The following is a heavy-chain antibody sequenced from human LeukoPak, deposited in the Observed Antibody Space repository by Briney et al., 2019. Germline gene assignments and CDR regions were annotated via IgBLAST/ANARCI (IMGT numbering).Heavy chain of an antibody. CDR3: ARATYSSSWYGVFDY. J-gene: IGHJ4*02. CDR1: GFTVSSNY. CDR2: IYSGGST. V-gene: IGHV3-53*01. Sequence: PGGSLRLSCAASGFTVSSNYMSWVRQAPGKGLEWVSVIYSGGSTYYADSVKGRFTISRDNSKNTLYFQMNSLRAEDTAVYYCARATYSSSWYGVFDYWGQGTLVTVSS. D-gene: IGHD6-13*01.